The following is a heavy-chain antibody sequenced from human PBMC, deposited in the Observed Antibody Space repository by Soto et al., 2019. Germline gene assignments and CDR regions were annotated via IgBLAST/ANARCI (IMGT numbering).Heavy chain of an antibody. CDR2: ISAYNGNT. Sequence: ASVKVSCKASGYTFTSYGISWVRQAPGQGLEWMGWISAYNGNTKYAQKLQGRVTMTTDTSTSTAYMELRSLRSEDTAVYYCARSRNYYDSSGYYYGIDNWGQGTLVTVSS. CDR3: ARSRNYYDSSGYYYGIDN. D-gene: IGHD3-22*01. V-gene: IGHV1-18*01. J-gene: IGHJ4*02. CDR1: GYTFTSYG.